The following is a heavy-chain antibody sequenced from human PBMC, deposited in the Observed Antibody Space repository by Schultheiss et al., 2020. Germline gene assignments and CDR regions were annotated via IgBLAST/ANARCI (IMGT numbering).Heavy chain of an antibody. CDR3: ARLTHYDFWSGYPDY. V-gene: IGHV3-33*01. J-gene: IGHJ4*02. D-gene: IGHD3-3*01. CDR2: IWYDGSNK. CDR1: GFTFSSYG. Sequence: SLRLSCAASGFTFSSYGMHWVRQAPGKGLEWVAVIWYDGSNKYYADSVKGRFTISRDNSKNTLYLQMGSLRAEDMAVYYCARLTHYDFWSGYPDYWGQGTLVTVSS.